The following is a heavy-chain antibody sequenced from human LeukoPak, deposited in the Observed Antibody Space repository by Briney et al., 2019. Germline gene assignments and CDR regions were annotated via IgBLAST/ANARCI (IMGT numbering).Heavy chain of an antibody. CDR2: INPNSGGT. CDR3: ARLSGGYYDSSGEIDY. D-gene: IGHD3-22*01. CDR1: GYTFTGYY. Sequence: ASVKVSCKASGYTFTGYYIHWVRQAPGQGLEWMGWINPNSGGTNYAQKFQGRVTMTRDTSISTAYMELSRLRSDDTAVYYCARLSGGYYDSSGEIDYWGQGTLVTVSS. J-gene: IGHJ4*02. V-gene: IGHV1-2*02.